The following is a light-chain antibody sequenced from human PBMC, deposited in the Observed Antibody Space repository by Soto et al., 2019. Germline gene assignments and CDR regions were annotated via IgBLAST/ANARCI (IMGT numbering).Light chain of an antibody. J-gene: IGKJ2*01. Sequence: EIVMTQSPATLSVSPGERATLSCRASKSVSSNLAWYQQKAGQAPRLLINGASTRATGIPARFRGSGSGTEFTLTISGLRSEDFAVYYCQQYNNWPPMYTVGQGTMLEIK. V-gene: IGKV3-15*01. CDR3: QQYNNWPPMYT. CDR2: GAS. CDR1: KSVSSN.